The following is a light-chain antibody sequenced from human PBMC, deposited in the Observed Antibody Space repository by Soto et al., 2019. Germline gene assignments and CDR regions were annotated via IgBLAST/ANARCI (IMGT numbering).Light chain of an antibody. CDR2: EVS. Sequence: QSALTQPASVSGSPGQSITISCTGTSSDVGGYKYVSWYQQHPDKAPKILIYEVSNRPSGVSNRFSGSKSGNTASLTISGLQAEDEADYYCASSTRGSTYVFGIGTKLTVL. CDR1: SSDVGGYKY. CDR3: ASSTRGSTYV. J-gene: IGLJ1*01. V-gene: IGLV2-14*01.